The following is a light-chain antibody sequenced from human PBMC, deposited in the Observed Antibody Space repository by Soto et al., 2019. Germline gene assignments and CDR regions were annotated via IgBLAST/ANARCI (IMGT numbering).Light chain of an antibody. CDR1: RSLAYIDGNTY. Sequence: DVLMTQSPLSLPVTLGQPASISCWSSRSLAYIDGNTYLNWFQQRPGQSPRRLSYNVSNRDSGVPDRFSGSGSGTAFTLKISRVEAEDVAVYSCMQGTHWPPYTFGQGTKLEIK. CDR2: NVS. CDR3: MQGTHWPPYT. V-gene: IGKV2-30*01. J-gene: IGKJ2*01.